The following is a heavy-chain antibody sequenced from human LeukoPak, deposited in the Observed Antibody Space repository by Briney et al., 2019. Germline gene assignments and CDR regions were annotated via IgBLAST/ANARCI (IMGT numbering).Heavy chain of an antibody. D-gene: IGHD5-18*01. CDR2: IRYDGSNK. Sequence: PGGSLRLSCAASGFTFSTYGMHWVRQAPGKGLEWVTFIRYDGSNKNYADSVKGRFTISRDNSKNTLYLQMNSLRAEDTAVYYCAKEARGYSYGYDFDCWGQGTLVTVSS. J-gene: IGHJ4*02. CDR3: AKEARGYSYGYDFDC. CDR1: GFTFSTYG. V-gene: IGHV3-30*02.